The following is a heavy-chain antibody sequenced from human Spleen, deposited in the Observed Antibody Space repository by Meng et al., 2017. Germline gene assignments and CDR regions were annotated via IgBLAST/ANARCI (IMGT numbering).Heavy chain of an antibody. Sequence: QGRLRQGGAGLLKPSETLSLTCAVSGGSISSSNWWSWVRQPPGKGLEWIGEIYHSGSTNYNPSLKSRVTISVDKSKNQFSLKLSSVTAADTAVYYCARVKQLAYYFDYWGQGTLVTVSS. CDR2: IYHSGST. D-gene: IGHD6-6*01. V-gene: IGHV4-4*02. J-gene: IGHJ4*02. CDR1: GGSISSSNW. CDR3: ARVKQLAYYFDY.